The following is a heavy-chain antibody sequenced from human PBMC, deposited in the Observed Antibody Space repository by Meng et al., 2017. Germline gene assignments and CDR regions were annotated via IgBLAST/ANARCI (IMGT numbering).Heavy chain of an antibody. Sequence: GDERQEPGAPVNVACKASGYTLTSHAMHWVRQAPGQRLEWMGWINAGNGNTKYSQQFQGRVTITRDTSASTAYMELSSLRSEDTAVYYCARDKLKTFDPWGQGTLVTVSS. CDR3: ARDKLKTFDP. CDR2: INAGNGNT. V-gene: IGHV1-3*01. J-gene: IGHJ5*02. CDR1: GYTLTSHA.